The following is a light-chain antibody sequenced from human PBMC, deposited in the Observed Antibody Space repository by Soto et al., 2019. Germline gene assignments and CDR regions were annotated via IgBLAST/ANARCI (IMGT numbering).Light chain of an antibody. CDR1: SSNIGAGYD. J-gene: IGLJ2*01. CDR3: QSFDSRPHVA. V-gene: IGLV1-40*01. Sequence: QSVLTQPPSVSGAPGQTVTITCTGSSSNIGAGYDVHWYQQVAGTAPKLLIYGDTNRPSGVPDRFSGSKSGTSASLAITGLQAEDEADYFCQSFDSRPHVAFGGGTQLTVL. CDR2: GDT.